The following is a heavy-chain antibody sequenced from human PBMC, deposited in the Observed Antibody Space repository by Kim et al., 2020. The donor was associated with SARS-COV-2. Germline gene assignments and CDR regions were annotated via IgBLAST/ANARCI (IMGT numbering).Heavy chain of an antibody. CDR1: GFTVSNNY. Sequence: GGSLRLSCAASGFTVSNNYLSWVRQAPGKGLEWVAGIYSDGSTYYADSVTGRFTISRDNCKNTLYLQVNSLRAEDTAVSYCARDTPAMASIYWCQGTLVT. CDR2: IYSDGST. D-gene: IGHD5-18*01. V-gene: IGHV3-66*01. J-gene: IGHJ4*02. CDR3: ARDTPAMASIY.